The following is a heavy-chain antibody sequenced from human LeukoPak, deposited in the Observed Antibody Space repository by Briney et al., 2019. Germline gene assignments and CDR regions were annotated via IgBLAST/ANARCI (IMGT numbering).Heavy chain of an antibody. CDR3: AKDGGSDPDSFDI. V-gene: IGHV3-23*01. D-gene: IGHD2-15*01. CDR1: GFTFSSYA. J-gene: IGHJ3*02. Sequence: QSGGSLRLSCAASGFTFSSYAMSWVRQAPGKGLEWVSAISGSGGSTYYADSVKGRFTISRDNSKNTLYLQMNSLRAEDTAVYYCAKDGGSDPDSFDIWGQGTMVTVSS. CDR2: ISGSGGST.